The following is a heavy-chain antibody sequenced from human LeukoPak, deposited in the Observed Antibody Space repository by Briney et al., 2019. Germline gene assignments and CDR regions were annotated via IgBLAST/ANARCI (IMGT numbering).Heavy chain of an antibody. J-gene: IGHJ6*02. D-gene: IGHD1-14*01. Sequence: KPSETLSLTCAVSGGSISSGGYSWSWIRQPPGEGLEWIGYIYHSGSTYYNPSLKSRVTISVDRSKNQFSLKLSSVTAADTAVYYCARDRYPGYYYYGMDVWGQGTTVTVSS. CDR3: ARDRYPGYYYYGMDV. CDR2: IYHSGST. CDR1: GGSISSGGYS. V-gene: IGHV4-30-2*01.